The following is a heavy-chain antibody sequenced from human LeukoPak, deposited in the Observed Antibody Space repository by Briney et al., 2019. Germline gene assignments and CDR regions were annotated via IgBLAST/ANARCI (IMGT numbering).Heavy chain of an antibody. J-gene: IGHJ4*02. CDR2: ANVGGHR. CDR3: ARDREHSYGSDFGH. V-gene: IGHV4-4*07. D-gene: IGHD5-18*01. Sequence: SETLSLTCTVSGGYIHTYYWAWIRQPAGKGLEWVGRANVGGHRDYNPSLKSRVSMSIDESANQFSLNLTSVTAADTAVYYCARDREHSYGSDFGHWGQGILVTVSA. CDR1: GGYIHTYY.